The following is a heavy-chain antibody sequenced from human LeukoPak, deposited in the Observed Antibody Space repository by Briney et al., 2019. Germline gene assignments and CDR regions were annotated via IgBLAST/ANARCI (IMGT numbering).Heavy chain of an antibody. CDR3: ARDSKPWELLGHDFDY. J-gene: IGHJ4*02. V-gene: IGHV7-4-1*02. CDR2: INTNTGNP. CDR1: GYTFTSYA. Sequence: GASVKVSCKASGYTFTSYAMNWVRQAPGQGLEWMGWINTNTGNPTYAQGFTGRFVFSLDTSASTAYLQISSLKAEDTAVYYCARDSKPWELLGHDFDYWGQGTLVTVSS. D-gene: IGHD1-26*01.